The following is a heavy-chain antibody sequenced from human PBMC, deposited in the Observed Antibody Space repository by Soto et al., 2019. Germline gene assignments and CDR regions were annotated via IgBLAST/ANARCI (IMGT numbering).Heavy chain of an antibody. CDR2: INHSGFT. CDR1: VGSLRGHY. D-gene: IGHD1-26*01. V-gene: IGHV4-34*01. Sequence: ETLSLTCAVSVGSLRGHYWSWIRQSPEKGLEWIGEINHSGFTNYNPTLKSRVTISRDASKNQFSLRLSSMTAADSAVYFCARAAVKLGATLFDSWGQGTLVTVSS. J-gene: IGHJ4*02. CDR3: ARAAVKLGATLFDS.